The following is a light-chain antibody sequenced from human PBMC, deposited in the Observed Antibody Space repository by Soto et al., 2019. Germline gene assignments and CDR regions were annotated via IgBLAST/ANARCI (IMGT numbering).Light chain of an antibody. CDR2: SAS. J-gene: IGKJ3*01. CDR1: ESINKW. CDR3: QQSNSFPYP. V-gene: IGKV1-12*01. Sequence: DTEMTQSPSSVSASVAARVSITCPSSESINKWLAWYQQKPGKAPKLLIHSASSLQDGVPSRFSGSGSGTDFTLTINGLQPEDFATYYCQQSNSFPYPFGPGTKVDIK.